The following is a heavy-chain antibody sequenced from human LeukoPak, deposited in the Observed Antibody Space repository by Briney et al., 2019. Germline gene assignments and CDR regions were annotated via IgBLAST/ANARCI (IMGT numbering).Heavy chain of an antibody. V-gene: IGHV4-39*07. Sequence: SRVTISVDTSTNQFSLELSSVTAADTAVYYCARELRYFDWLSHYFDYWGQGTLVTVSS. D-gene: IGHD3-9*01. CDR3: ARELRYFDWLSHYFDY. J-gene: IGHJ4*02.